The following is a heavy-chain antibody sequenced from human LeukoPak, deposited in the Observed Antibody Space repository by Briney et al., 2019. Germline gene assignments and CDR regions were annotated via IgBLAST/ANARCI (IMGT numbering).Heavy chain of an antibody. CDR2: IIPIFGTA. CDR3: ARTPYYYDSSGRISRGGFDY. CDR1: GGTFSSYA. J-gene: IGHJ4*02. D-gene: IGHD3-22*01. V-gene: IGHV1-69*05. Sequence: ASVKVSCKASGGTFSSYAISWVRQAPGQGLEWMGGIIPIFGTANYAQKFQGRVTITTDESTSTAYMELSSLRSEGTAVYYCARTPYYYDSSGRISRGGFDYWGQGTLVTVSS.